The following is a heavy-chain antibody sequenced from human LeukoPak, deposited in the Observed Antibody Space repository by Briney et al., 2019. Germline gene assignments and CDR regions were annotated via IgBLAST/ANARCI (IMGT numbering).Heavy chain of an antibody. V-gene: IGHV1-8*03. J-gene: IGHJ5*02. Sequence: GASVKVSCKASGYTFTSYDINWVRQATGQGLEWMGWMNPNSGNTGYAQKFQGRVTITRNTSISTAYMELSSLRSEDTAVYYCARSGYYCSSTSCSRDWFDPWGQGTLVTVSS. CDR1: GYTFTSYD. CDR3: ARSGYYCSSTSCSRDWFDP. D-gene: IGHD2-2*01. CDR2: MNPNSGNT.